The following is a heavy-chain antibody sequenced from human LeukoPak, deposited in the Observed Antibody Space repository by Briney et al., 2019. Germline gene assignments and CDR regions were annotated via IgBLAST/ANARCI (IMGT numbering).Heavy chain of an antibody. CDR1: GFTVSTNY. J-gene: IGHJ4*02. Sequence: GGSLRLSCAASGFTVSTNYMTWVRQAPGKGLEWVSILYSGGSTYYADSVKGRFTISRDNSRNTLYLQMNSLRAEDTAVYYCVRDYDSSGFSAHWGQGTLVTVSS. D-gene: IGHD3-22*01. V-gene: IGHV3-66*01. CDR3: VRDYDSSGFSAH. CDR2: LYSGGST.